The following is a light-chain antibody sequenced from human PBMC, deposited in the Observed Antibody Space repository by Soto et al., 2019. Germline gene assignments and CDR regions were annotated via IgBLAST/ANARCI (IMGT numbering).Light chain of an antibody. CDR2: DAS. CDR1: QSISSW. CDR3: QKYNSYPLT. J-gene: IGKJ4*01. Sequence: DIQMTQSPSTLSASVGDRVTITCRASQSISSWLAWYQQKPGKAHKLLIHDASSLESGVPSRFSGSGSGTEVTLTISSLQRDDLATYYCQKYNSYPLTFGGGTKVEIK. V-gene: IGKV1-5*01.